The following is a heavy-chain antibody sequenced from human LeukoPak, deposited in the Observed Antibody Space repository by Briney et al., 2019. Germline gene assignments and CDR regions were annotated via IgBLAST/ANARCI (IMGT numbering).Heavy chain of an antibody. CDR3: ARGVTTVTYFDY. CDR1: GGSFSGYY. D-gene: IGHD4-11*01. J-gene: IGHJ4*02. Sequence: SETLSLTCAVYGGSFSGYYWSWIRQPPGKGLEWIGEINHSGGTNYNPFLKSRVTISVDTSKNQFSLKLSSVTAADTAVYYCARGVTTVTYFDYWGQGTLVTVSS. V-gene: IGHV4-34*01. CDR2: INHSGGT.